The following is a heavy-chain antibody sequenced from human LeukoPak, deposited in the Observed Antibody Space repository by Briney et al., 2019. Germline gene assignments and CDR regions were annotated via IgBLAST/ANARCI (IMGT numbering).Heavy chain of an antibody. J-gene: IGHJ5*02. V-gene: IGHV3-23*01. D-gene: IGHD6-13*01. Sequence: GGSLRLSCAASGFTFSSYAMSWVRQAPGKGLEWVSAISGSGGSTYYADSVKGRFTISRDNSKNTLYLQMNSLRAEDTAVYYCARDLAPSPPYSSSWYLGWFDPWGQGTLVTVSS. CDR3: ARDLAPSPPYSSSWYLGWFDP. CDR1: GFTFSSYA. CDR2: ISGSGGST.